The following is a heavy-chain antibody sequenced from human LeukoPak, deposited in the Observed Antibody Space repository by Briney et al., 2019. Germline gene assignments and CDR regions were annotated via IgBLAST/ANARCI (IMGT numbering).Heavy chain of an antibody. V-gene: IGHV4-61*10. D-gene: IGHD6-19*01. CDR3: ATRRIAVAAPFDF. CDR1: GGSISSGSYY. Sequence: PSQTLSLTCTVSGGSISSGSYYWSWIRQPAGKGLEWIGYIYYSGSTNYNPSLKSRVTISVDTSKNQFSLKLSSVTAADTAVYYCATRRIAVAAPFDFWGQGTLVTVSS. J-gene: IGHJ4*02. CDR2: IYYSGST.